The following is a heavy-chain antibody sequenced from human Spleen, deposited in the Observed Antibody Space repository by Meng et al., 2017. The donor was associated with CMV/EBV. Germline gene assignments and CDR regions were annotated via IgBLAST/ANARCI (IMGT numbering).Heavy chain of an antibody. CDR3: TTECSSSCDY. J-gene: IGHJ4*02. Sequence: CAASGFTFSNAWMSWVRQAPGKGLEWVGRIKSKTDGGTTDYAAPVKGRFTISRDDSKNTLYPQMNSLKTEDTAVYYCTTECSSSCDYWGQGTLVTVSS. D-gene: IGHD6-13*01. CDR2: IKSKTDGGTT. CDR1: GFTFSNAW. V-gene: IGHV3-15*01.